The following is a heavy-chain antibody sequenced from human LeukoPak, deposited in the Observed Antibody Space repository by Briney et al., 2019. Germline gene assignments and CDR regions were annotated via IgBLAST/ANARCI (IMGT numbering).Heavy chain of an antibody. V-gene: IGHV4-34*01. CDR2: VNHSGST. CDR3: ARLIRKTTVTTVSFWFDP. D-gene: IGHD4-17*01. J-gene: IGHJ5*02. CDR1: GGSFSGYN. Sequence: SETLSHTCAVCGGSFSGYNSRWLRQPAGKGLKWIGEVNHSGSTNYNPSLKSRVTIAVDTSKNQFSLKLSSVTAADTAVYYCARLIRKTTVTTVSFWFDPWGQGTLVTVSS.